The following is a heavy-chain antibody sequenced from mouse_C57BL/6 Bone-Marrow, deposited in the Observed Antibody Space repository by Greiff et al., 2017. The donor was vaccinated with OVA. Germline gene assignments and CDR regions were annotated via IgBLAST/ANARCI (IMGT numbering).Heavy chain of an antibody. V-gene: IGHV1-9*01. CDR1: GYTFTGYW. D-gene: IGHD2-4*01. J-gene: IGHJ4*01. Sequence: VQLQQSGAELMKPGASVKLSCKATGYTFTGYWIEWVKQRPGHGLEWIGEILPGSGSTNYNEKFKGKGTFTADTSSNTAYMQLSSLTTEDSAIYYCASFIYYDYARFYAMDYWGQGTSVTVSS. CDR3: ASFIYYDYARFYAMDY. CDR2: ILPGSGST.